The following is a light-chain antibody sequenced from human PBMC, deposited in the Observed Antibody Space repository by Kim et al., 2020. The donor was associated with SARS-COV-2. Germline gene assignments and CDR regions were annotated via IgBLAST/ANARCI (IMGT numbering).Light chain of an antibody. CDR1: QSISSW. CDR3: QQYESFLYS. CDR2: DAS. V-gene: IGKV1-5*01. Sequence: SASVGDIVTVTCRASQSISSWLAWYQQKRGKAPKLLIYDASTLESGVPSRFSGSGSGKKFTLTITSLQPDDFATYYCQQYESFLYSFGQGTKLEI. J-gene: IGKJ2*03.